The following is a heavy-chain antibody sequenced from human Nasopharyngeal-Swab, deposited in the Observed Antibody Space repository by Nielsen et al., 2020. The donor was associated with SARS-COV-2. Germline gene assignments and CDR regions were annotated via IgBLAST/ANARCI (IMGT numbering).Heavy chain of an antibody. CDR1: GFIFSASA. Sequence: GESLKISCAASGFIFSASAIHWVRQASGKGLEWVGRIGDKDRNYATTYGASVQGRFTISRDDSKNTAFLQMDSLKTEDTALYYCTTDFYFDYWGQGTLVTVSS. CDR3: TTDFYFDY. V-gene: IGHV3-73*01. CDR2: IGDKDRNYAT. J-gene: IGHJ4*02.